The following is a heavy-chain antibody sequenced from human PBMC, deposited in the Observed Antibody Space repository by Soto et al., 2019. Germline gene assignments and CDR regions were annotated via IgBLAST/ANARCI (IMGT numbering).Heavy chain of an antibody. J-gene: IGHJ3*02. V-gene: IGHV4-34*01. Sequence: SETLSLTCAVYGGSFSGYYWSWIRQPPGKGLEWIGEINHSGSTNYNPSLKSRVTISVDTSKNQFSLKLSSVTAADTAVYYCASSIQGDYGGFDAFDIWGQGTMVTVSS. D-gene: IGHD4-17*01. CDR1: GGSFSGYY. CDR2: INHSGST. CDR3: ASSIQGDYGGFDAFDI.